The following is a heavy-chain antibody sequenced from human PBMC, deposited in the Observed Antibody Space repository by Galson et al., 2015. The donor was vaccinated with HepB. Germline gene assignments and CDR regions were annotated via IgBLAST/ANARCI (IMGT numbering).Heavy chain of an antibody. CDR2: IKSKADGGTT. V-gene: IGHV3-49*03. CDR3: VRDRPLDY. J-gene: IGHJ4*02. D-gene: IGHD3-10*01. Sequence: SLRLSCAASGFTFGDYAVAWFRQTPGKGLEWVGFIKSKADGGTTQYAASVKGRFTISRDDSKSIAYLQMNSLKTEDTAVYYCVRDRPLDYWGQGTLVTVSS. CDR1: GFTFGDYA.